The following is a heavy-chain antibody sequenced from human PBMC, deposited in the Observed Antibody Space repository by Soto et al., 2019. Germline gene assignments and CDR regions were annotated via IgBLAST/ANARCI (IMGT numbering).Heavy chain of an antibody. D-gene: IGHD6-6*01. V-gene: IGHV1-69*01. CDR3: ARENGEQLVARYYYGMDV. CDR2: IIPIFGTA. J-gene: IGHJ6*02. CDR1: GGTFSSYA. Sequence: QVQLVQSGAEVKKPGSSVNVSCKASGGTFSSYAISWVRQAPGQGLEWMGGIIPIFGTANYAQKFQGRVTITADESTSTAYMELSSLRSEDTAVYYCARENGEQLVARYYYGMDVWGQGTTVTVSS.